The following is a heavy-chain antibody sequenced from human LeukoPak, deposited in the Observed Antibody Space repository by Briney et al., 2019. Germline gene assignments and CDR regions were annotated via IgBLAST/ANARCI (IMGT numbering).Heavy chain of an antibody. CDR1: GGSISSYY. V-gene: IGHV4-4*07. D-gene: IGHD3-10*01. CDR2: IYTSGST. CDR3: ARDRELLWFGSKGVLDI. Sequence: SETLSLTCTVSGGSISSYYWSWIRQPAGKGLEWIGRIYTSGSTNYNPSLKSRVTMSVDTSKNQFSLKLSSVTAADTAVYYCARDRELLWFGSKGVLDIWGQGTMVTVSS. J-gene: IGHJ3*02.